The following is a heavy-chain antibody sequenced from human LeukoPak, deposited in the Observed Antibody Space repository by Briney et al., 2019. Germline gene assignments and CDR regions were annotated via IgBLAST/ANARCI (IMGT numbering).Heavy chain of an antibody. CDR1: GYSISSGYY. CDR3: ARAWGNYAFFDY. CDR2: IYHSGST. V-gene: IGHV4-38-2*02. D-gene: IGHD4-11*01. Sequence: SETLSLTCTVSGYSISSGYYWGWIRQPPGKGLEWIGSIYHSGSTYYNPSLKSRVTISVDTSKNQFSLKLSSVTAADTAVYYCARAWGNYAFFDYWGQGTLVTVSS. J-gene: IGHJ4*02.